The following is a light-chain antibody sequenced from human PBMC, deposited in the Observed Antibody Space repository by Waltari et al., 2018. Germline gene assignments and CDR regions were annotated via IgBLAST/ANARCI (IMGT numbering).Light chain of an antibody. CDR3: QHRAA. CDR1: QTVTSY. Sequence: DIVLTQSPATPSLSPGERATLSCRASQTVTSYLAWYQQKSGQAPRLLISDDSHRATGIPARFSASGSRTDFTLTINNLETEDFGTYYCQHRAAFGGGT. V-gene: IGKV3-11*01. CDR2: DDS. J-gene: IGKJ4*01.